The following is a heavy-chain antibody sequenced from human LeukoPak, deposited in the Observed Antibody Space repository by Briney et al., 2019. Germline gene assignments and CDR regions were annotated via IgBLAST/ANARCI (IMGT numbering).Heavy chain of an antibody. V-gene: IGHV3-66*01. D-gene: IGHD3-22*01. CDR3: ARILGYDSSGYYTGFFDY. J-gene: IGHJ4*02. CDR1: GFTVSNNY. CDR2: IYSGGST. Sequence: GGSLRLPCAASGFTVSNNYMSWVRQAPGKGLEWVSVIYSGGSTYYADSVKGRFTISRDNSKNTLYLQMNSLRAEDTAVYYCARILGYDSSGYYTGFFDYWGQGTLVTVSS.